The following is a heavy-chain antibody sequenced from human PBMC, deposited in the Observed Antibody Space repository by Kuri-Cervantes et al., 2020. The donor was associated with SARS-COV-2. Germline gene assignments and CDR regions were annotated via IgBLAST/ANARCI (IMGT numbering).Heavy chain of an antibody. D-gene: IGHD2-2*01. CDR3: ARDRCSRTTCYPWFDP. CDR2: INPSGGST. Sequence: ASVKVSCKASGYTFTSYYMHWVRQAPGQGLEWMGIINPSGGSTSYAQKFQGRVTMTRDTSTSTVYMELSSLRSEDTAVYYCARDRCSRTTCYPWFDPWGQGTLVTVSS. V-gene: IGHV1-46*01. J-gene: IGHJ5*02. CDR1: GYTFTSYY.